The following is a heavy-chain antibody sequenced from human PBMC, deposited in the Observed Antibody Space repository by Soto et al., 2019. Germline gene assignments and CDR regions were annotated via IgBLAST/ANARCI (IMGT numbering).Heavy chain of an antibody. J-gene: IGHJ4*02. Sequence: EVQLLESGGGLVQPGGSLRLSCAASGFTFSTYAMTWVRQAPGKGLEWVSSISGSGGSTYYTDSVKGRFTISRDNSKNTLYVQMNSLRAEETAIYYCARTNSGYDFFDYWGQGTLVTVSS. CDR1: GFTFSTYA. CDR3: ARTNSGYDFFDY. V-gene: IGHV3-23*01. D-gene: IGHD5-12*01. CDR2: ISGSGGST.